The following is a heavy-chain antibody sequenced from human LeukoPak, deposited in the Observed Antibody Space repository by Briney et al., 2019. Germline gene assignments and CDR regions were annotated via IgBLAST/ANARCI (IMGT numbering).Heavy chain of an antibody. D-gene: IGHD2-21*02. CDR2: ISTYNGNT. Sequence: ASVKVSCKASGYTFTSYGITWVRQAPGQGLEWMGWISTYNGNTNYAQKFQGRVTMTTDASTSTAYMELKSLTSDDTAVYYCARLGHIVVATAIHDAFDVWGQGTMVTVSS. V-gene: IGHV1-18*01. J-gene: IGHJ3*01. CDR1: GYTFTSYG. CDR3: ARLGHIVVATAIHDAFDV.